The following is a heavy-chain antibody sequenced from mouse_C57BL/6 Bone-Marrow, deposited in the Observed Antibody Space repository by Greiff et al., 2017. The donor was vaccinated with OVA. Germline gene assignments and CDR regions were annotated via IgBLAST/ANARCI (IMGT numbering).Heavy chain of an antibody. J-gene: IGHJ3*01. D-gene: IGHD1-1*01. V-gene: IGHV5-4*01. CDR2: ISDGGSYT. Sequence: EVKLVESGGGLVKPGGSLKLSCAASGFTFSSYAMSWVRQTPEKRLEWVATISDGGSYTYYPDNVKGRFTISRDNAKNNLYLQMSHLKSEDTAMYYCARDTLLTAVVATDAYWGQGTLVTVSA. CDR3: ARDTLLTAVVATDAY. CDR1: GFTFSSYA.